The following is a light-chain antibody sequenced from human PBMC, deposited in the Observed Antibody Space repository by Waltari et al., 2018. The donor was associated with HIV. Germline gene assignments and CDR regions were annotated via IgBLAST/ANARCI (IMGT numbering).Light chain of an antibody. CDR3: AAWDDTLTVV. J-gene: IGLJ2*01. CDR1: SSNIGTNY. Sequence: QSVLTQPPSASGTPGQSVTISCSGTSSNIGTNYVYWYQQFPATAPKLLIYRNNKRPSGFPDRFSGSKSGTSASLDISGLRADDEAEYYCAAWDDTLTVVFGGGTKLTVL. V-gene: IGLV1-47*01. CDR2: RNN.